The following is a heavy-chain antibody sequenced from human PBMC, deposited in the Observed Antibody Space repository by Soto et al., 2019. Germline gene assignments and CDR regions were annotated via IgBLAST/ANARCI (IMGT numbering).Heavy chain of an antibody. V-gene: IGHV4-30-4*01. D-gene: IGHD6-6*01. CDR2: IYYSGST. CDR1: GGSISSGDYY. J-gene: IGHJ4*02. Sequence: PSETLSLTCTVSGGSISSGDYYWSWIRQPPGKGLEWIGYIYYSGSTYYNPSLKSRVTISVDTSKNQFSLKLSSVTAADTAVYYCARVGSSIATRPFDYWGQGTLVTV. CDR3: ARVGSSIATRPFDY.